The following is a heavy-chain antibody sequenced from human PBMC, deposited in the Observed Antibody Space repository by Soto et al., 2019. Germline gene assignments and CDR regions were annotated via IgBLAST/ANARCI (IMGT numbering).Heavy chain of an antibody. J-gene: IGHJ6*02. CDR3: ASHLYYDFWSGTSPYYYYGMDV. D-gene: IGHD3-3*01. Sequence: SVKVSCKASGFTFTSSAVQWVRQARGQRLEWIGRIVVGSDNTNYAQKFQERVTITRDMSTSTAYMELSSLRSEDTAVYYCASHLYYDFWSGTSPYYYYGMDVWGQGTTVTVSS. CDR2: IVVGSDNT. CDR1: GFTFTSSA. V-gene: IGHV1-58*01.